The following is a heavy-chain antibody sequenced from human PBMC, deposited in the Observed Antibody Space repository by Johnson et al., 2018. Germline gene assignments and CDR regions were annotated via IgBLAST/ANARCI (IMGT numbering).Heavy chain of an antibody. CDR3: ARDPYFYDSSAYNPRVD. Sequence: VQLVESGGGLVQPGGSLRLSCAASGFTVSSNYMSWVRQAPGKGLEWVSVMYSGGSTYYADSVKGRFTISRDKSKNTLYLQMNSLRVDDTAGYYCARDPYFYDSSAYNPRVDWGQGTLVTVSS. CDR1: GFTVSSNY. J-gene: IGHJ1*01. V-gene: IGHV3-66*02. CDR2: MYSGGST. D-gene: IGHD3-22*01.